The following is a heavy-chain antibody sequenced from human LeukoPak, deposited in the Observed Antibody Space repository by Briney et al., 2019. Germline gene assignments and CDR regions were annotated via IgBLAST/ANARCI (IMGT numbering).Heavy chain of an antibody. Sequence: GGSLRLSCAASGFTFSSYGMSWVRQAPGKGLEWVSGISGSGTTTYYADSVKSRFTISRDNSKNTLYLQMNSLRAEDTAVYYCAKAGYYYDSSGYYYFDYWGQGTLVTVSS. CDR1: GFTFSSYG. CDR3: AKAGYYYDSSGYYYFDY. D-gene: IGHD3-22*01. J-gene: IGHJ4*02. V-gene: IGHV3-23*01. CDR2: ISGSGTTT.